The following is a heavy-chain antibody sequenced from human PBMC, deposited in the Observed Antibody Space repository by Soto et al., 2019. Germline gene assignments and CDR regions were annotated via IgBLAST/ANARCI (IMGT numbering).Heavy chain of an antibody. CDR1: GYNFAVYW. V-gene: IGHV5-51*01. Sequence: GVPMKISCNGAGYNFAVYWIAWVRQMPGKGLELMGIIYPSDSDTRYRPSFQGQVTISADKSISSAYLQWSSLRASDTAMYYCARGGVSTRTFDYWGQGTPVTVSS. J-gene: IGHJ4*02. CDR3: ARGGVSTRTFDY. CDR2: IYPSDSDT. D-gene: IGHD3-3*01.